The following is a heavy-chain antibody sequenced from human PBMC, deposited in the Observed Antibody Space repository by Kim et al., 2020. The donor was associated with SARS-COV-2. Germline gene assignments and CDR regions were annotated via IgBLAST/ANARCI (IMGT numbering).Heavy chain of an antibody. V-gene: IGHV3-43*02. CDR1: GFTFDDYA. CDR2: ISGDGGST. J-gene: IGHJ6*02. D-gene: IGHD6-13*01. CDR3: AKDMLAAAAIRSDGMDV. Sequence: GGSLRLSCAASGFTFDDYAMHWVRQAPGKGLEWVSLISGDGGSTYYADSVKGRFTISRDNSKNSLYLQMNSLRTEDTALYYCAKDMLAAAAIRSDGMDVWGQGTTVTVSS.